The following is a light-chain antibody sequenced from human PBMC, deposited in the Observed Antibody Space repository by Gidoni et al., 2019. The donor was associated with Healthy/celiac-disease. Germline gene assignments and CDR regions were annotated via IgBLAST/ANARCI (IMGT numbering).Light chain of an antibody. J-gene: IGKJ2*01. CDR3: QQYYSTPLYT. CDR1: QSVLYSSNNKNY. V-gene: IGKV4-1*01. CDR2: WAS. Sequence: DIVMTQSPDSLAESLGERATINCKSSQSVLYSSNNKNYLAWYQQKPGQPPKLLIYWASTRESGVPDRFSSSGSGTDFTLTISSLQAEDVAVYYCQQYYSTPLYTFGQGTKLEIK.